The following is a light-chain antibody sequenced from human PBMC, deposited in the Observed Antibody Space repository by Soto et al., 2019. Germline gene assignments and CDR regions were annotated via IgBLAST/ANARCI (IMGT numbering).Light chain of an antibody. Sequence: ELTQPPSVSVAPGKTARITCGGNNIGSKSVHWYQQKPGQAPVLVIYYDSDRPSGIPERFSGSNSGNTATLTISRVEAGDEADYYCQVWDSSSDHRVVVFGGGTKLTVL. CDR2: YDS. CDR3: QVWDSSSDHRVVV. J-gene: IGLJ2*01. CDR1: NIGSKS. V-gene: IGLV3-21*04.